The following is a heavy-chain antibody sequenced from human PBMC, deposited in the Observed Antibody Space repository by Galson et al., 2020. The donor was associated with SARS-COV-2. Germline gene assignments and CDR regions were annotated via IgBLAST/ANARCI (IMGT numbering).Heavy chain of an antibody. CDR1: GGSISSGSYY. D-gene: IGHD3-9*01. Sequence: SETLSLTCTVSGGSISSGSYYWSWIRQPAGKGLECIGRIYTSGSTNYNPSLKSRVTISVDTSKNQFSLKLSSVTAADTAVYYCARVPFDRSHRDYYYYGMDVWGQGTTVTVSS. J-gene: IGHJ6*02. CDR3: ARVPFDRSHRDYYYYGMDV. V-gene: IGHV4-61*02. CDR2: IYTSGST.